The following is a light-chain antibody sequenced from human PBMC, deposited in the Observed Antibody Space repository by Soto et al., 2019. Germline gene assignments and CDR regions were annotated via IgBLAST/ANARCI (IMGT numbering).Light chain of an antibody. V-gene: IGKV3-15*01. CDR1: QSVRTN. Sequence: ETVMTQSPATLSVSPGERATLSCRASQSVRTNLAWYQQKPGQAPRPLIYDTSTRATGIPPRFSGSGSGTEFTLTISSLESEDFAVYYCHQYKSWPYTFGQGTKLEIK. CDR3: HQYKSWPYT. CDR2: DTS. J-gene: IGKJ2*01.